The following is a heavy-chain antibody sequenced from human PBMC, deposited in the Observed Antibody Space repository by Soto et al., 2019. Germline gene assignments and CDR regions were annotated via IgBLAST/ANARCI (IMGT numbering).Heavy chain of an antibody. CDR2: ISPYTGDT. Sequence: QVQLVQSGDEMKKPGASVRVSCKASGYIFVNYGIAWVRQAPGQGLEWMGWISPYTGDTHSASKVQGRLTMTTDTTTSTAYMDLGSLTSYHTAVYYCAMVDNYVTPTPQDVWGQGTTVTVSS. CDR3: AMVDNYVTPTPQDV. V-gene: IGHV1-18*01. D-gene: IGHD3-16*01. J-gene: IGHJ6*02. CDR1: GYIFVNYG.